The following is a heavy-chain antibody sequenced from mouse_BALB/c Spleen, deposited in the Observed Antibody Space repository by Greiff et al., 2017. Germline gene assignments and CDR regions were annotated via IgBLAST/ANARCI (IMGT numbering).Heavy chain of an antibody. J-gene: IGHJ4*01. V-gene: IGHV5-4*02. CDR1: GFTFSDYY. Sequence: EVKLVESGGGLVKPGGSLKLSCAASGFTFSDYYMYWVRQTPEKRLEWVATISDGGSYTYYPDSVKRRFTISRDNAKNNLYLQMSSLKSEDTAMYYCARDDGNYDAMDYWGQGTSVTVSS. CDR3: ARDDGNYDAMDY. D-gene: IGHD2-1*01. CDR2: ISDGGSYT.